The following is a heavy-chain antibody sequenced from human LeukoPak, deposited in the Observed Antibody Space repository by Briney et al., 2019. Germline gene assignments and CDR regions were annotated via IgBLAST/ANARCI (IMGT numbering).Heavy chain of an antibody. J-gene: IGHJ4*02. CDR1: GGTFSSYA. D-gene: IGHD5-12*01. V-gene: IGHV1-69*13. Sequence: SVRLSCRASGGTFSSYAMSWVRQAPGQGLEWMGGIIPIFGTANSAQKFQGRVTITADEPTSTAYMELSSLRSEDTAVYYCAREVSGYEAFDYYGQGDPFTVSS. CDR2: IIPIFGTA. CDR3: AREVSGYEAFDY.